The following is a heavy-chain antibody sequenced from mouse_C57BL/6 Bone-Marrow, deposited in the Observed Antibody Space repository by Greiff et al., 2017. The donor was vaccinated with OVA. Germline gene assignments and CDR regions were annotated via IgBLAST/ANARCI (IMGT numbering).Heavy chain of an antibody. CDR2: ISSGGSYT. V-gene: IGHV5-6*01. CDR1: GFTFSSYG. D-gene: IGHD2-3*01. CDR3: ARQGGYYGWFAY. J-gene: IGHJ3*01. Sequence: EVQGVESGGDLVKPGGSLKLSCAASGFTFSSYGMSWVRQTPDKRLEWVATISSGGSYTYYPDSVKGRFTISRDNAKNTLYLQMSSLKSEDTAMYYCARQGGYYGWFAYWGQGTLVTVSA.